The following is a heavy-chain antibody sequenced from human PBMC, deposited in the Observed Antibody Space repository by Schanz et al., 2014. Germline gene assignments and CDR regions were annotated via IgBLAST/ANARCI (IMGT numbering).Heavy chain of an antibody. CDR3: ARGGSVATIAPYTWFDP. J-gene: IGHJ5*02. D-gene: IGHD5-12*01. V-gene: IGHV4-61*02. CDR2: IYSRGSS. Sequence: QLQESGSGLMKPSQTLSLTCAVSGGSISSGSYYWNWIRQPAGKGLEWIGRIYSRGSSTYNPSLKSRVTIPIDTSNNQFSLKLNSVTAADTAVYYCARGGSVATIAPYTWFDPWGQGTLVTVSS. CDR1: GGSISSGSYY.